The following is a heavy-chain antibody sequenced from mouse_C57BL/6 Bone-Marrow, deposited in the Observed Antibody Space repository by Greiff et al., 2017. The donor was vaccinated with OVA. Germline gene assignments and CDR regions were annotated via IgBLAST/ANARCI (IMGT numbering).Heavy chain of an antibody. CDR1: GYAFSSSW. D-gene: IGHD2-3*01. Sequence: VQLQQSGPELVKPGASVTISCKASGYAFSSSWMNWVKQRPGKGLEWIGRIYPGDGDTNYNGKFKGKATLTADKSSSTAYMQLSSLTSEDSAVYFCARSSYDGLAYWGQGTLVTVSA. CDR2: IYPGDGDT. CDR3: ARSSYDGLAY. V-gene: IGHV1-82*01. J-gene: IGHJ3*01.